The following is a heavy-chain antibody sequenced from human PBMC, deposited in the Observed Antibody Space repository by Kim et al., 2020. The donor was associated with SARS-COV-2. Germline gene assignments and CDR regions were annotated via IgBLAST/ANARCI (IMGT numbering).Heavy chain of an antibody. J-gene: IGHJ4*02. Sequence: SADPVKGRFTISRDNSKNTVYLQMNSLRVEDTAVYFCARDPGGTGAVFDYWGQGTLVTVSS. D-gene: IGHD3-16*01. V-gene: IGHV3-53*01. CDR3: ARDPGGTGAVFDY.